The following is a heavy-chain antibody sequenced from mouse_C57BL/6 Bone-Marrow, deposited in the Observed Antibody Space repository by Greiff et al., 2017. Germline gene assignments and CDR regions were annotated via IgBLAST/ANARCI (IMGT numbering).Heavy chain of an antibody. V-gene: IGHV5-2*01. Sequence: EVQLVESGGGLVQPGESLKLSCESNEYEFPSHDMSWVRQTPEKGLELGAALNSDGGRTYYPDTIERRFIISRDKTKTTLYLQMSSLRSEDTALYYCGRQRAAYWGQGTTLTVSS. J-gene: IGHJ2*01. D-gene: IGHD3-3*01. CDR1: EYEFPSHD. CDR3: GRQRAAY. CDR2: LNSDGGRT.